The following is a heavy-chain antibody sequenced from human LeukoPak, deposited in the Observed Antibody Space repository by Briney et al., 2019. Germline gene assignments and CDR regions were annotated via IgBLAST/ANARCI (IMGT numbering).Heavy chain of an antibody. V-gene: IGHV1-69*04. Sequence: ASVKVSCTASGGTFSSYAISWVRQAPGQGLEWMGRIIPILGIANYAQKFQGRVTITADKSTSTAYMELSSLRSKDTAVYYCARETYSSPYYFDYWGQGTLVTVSS. CDR2: IIPILGIA. J-gene: IGHJ4*02. CDR1: GGTFSSYA. D-gene: IGHD6-13*01. CDR3: ARETYSSPYYFDY.